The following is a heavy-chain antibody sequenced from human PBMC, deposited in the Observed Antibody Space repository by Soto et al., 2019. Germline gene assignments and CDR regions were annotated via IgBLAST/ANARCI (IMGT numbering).Heavy chain of an antibody. D-gene: IGHD4-17*01. J-gene: IGHJ4*02. CDR1: GGSISSYY. Sequence: SETLSLTCTVSGGSISSYYWSWIRQPPGKGLEWIGYIYYSGSTNYNPSLKSRVTISVDTSKNQFSLKLSSVTAADTAVYYCARDYGGNSDYRGQGTLVTGSS. CDR2: IYYSGST. CDR3: ARDYGGNSDY. V-gene: IGHV4-59*01.